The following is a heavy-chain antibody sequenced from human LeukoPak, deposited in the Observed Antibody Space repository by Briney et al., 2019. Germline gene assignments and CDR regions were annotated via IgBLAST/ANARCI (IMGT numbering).Heavy chain of an antibody. CDR1: GFTFSSYS. J-gene: IGHJ4*02. D-gene: IGHD3-9*01. Sequence: PGGSLRLSCAASGFTFSSYSMNWVRQAPGKGLEWVSSISSRSTYIYYADSVKGRFTISRDNAKSSLYLQMNSLRAEDTAVYYCAGDILTEEGDWGQGTLVTVSS. CDR2: ISSRSTYI. V-gene: IGHV3-21*01. CDR3: AGDILTEEGD.